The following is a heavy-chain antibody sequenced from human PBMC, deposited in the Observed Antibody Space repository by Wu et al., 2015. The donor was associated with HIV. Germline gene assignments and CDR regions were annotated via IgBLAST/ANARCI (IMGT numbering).Heavy chain of an antibody. Sequence: QVQLVQSGAEVKKPGSSVKVSCKASGGTFSSYAISWVRQAPGQGLEWMGGIIPIFGTANYAQKFQGRVTITADESTSTAYMELSSLRSEDTAVYYCARAAYYYDSSGYYWVTDAFDIWGQGTMVTVSS. J-gene: IGHJ3*02. CDR1: GGTFSSYA. V-gene: IGHV1-69*12. CDR3: ARAAYYYDSSGYYWVTDAFDI. CDR2: IIPIFGTA. D-gene: IGHD3-22*01.